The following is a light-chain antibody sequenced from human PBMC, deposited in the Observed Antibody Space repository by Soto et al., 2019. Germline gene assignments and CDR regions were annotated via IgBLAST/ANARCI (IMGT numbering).Light chain of an antibody. CDR2: AAS. V-gene: IGKV1-9*01. CDR1: QGISSV. CDR3: QQRHSYPIT. Sequence: IQLTQSPSSLSASVGDRVTITCLASQGISSVLVWYQQIPGRAPKLLLSAASTLQSGVPSRFSGSGSGTDFTLTIASLQPEDFATYYCQQRHSYPITCGQGTRLEIK. J-gene: IGKJ5*01.